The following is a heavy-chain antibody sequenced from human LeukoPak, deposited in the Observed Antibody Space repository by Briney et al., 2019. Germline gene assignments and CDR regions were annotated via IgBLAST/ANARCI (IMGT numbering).Heavy chain of an antibody. D-gene: IGHD6-13*01. CDR2: SRNSCFT. CDR1: RASFSNYY. Sequence: SETLSLTCTISRASFSNYYWSWIRHPQATGLGWICYSRNSCFTKYNASLKSRVTISIDTSQNQFSLKLTSVTAADTAVYYCARHGQQLENNAFDMWGQGTMVTVSS. J-gene: IGHJ3*02. CDR3: ARHGQQLENNAFDM. V-gene: IGHV4-59*08.